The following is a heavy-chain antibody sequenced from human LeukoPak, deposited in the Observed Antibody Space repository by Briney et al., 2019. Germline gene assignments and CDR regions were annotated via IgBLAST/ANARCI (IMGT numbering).Heavy chain of an antibody. CDR1: GDSISSSNW. CDR2: IYHSGST. V-gene: IGHV4-4*02. CDR3: ARGRRGYYYGSGNDGNFDY. Sequence: SETLSLTCTVSGDSISSSNWWSWVRQPPGKGLEWIGEIYHSGSTNYNPSLKSRVTISVDTSKNQFSLKLSSVTAADTAVYYCARGRRGYYYGSGNDGNFDYWGQGTLVTVSS. J-gene: IGHJ4*02. D-gene: IGHD3-10*01.